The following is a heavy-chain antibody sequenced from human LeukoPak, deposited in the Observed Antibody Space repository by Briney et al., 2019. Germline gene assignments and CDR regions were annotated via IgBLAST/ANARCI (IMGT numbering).Heavy chain of an antibody. V-gene: IGHV3-7*01. Sequence: GGSLRLSCVASGFSFNNYRMTWVRQAPGKGLEWVANIKQDGSEKQYVDSVKGRFAISRDNAKNTLYLQMSSLRAEDTAVYYCARDRGPRTGFMVREAYDYWGQGTLVTVSS. CDR2: IKQDGSEK. D-gene: IGHD3-10*01. CDR3: ARDRGPRTGFMVREAYDY. CDR1: GFSFNNYR. J-gene: IGHJ4*02.